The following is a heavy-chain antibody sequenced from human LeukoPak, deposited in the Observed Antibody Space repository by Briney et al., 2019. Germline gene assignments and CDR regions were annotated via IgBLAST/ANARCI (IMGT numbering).Heavy chain of an antibody. Sequence: GGSLRLSCTASGFNVNNNYMSWVRQAPGKGLEWVSVIYSDGSTYYADSVKGRFTISRDNSKNTLYLQMNSLRAEDTAVYYCATRGYFDYWGQGTLVTVSS. CDR3: ATRGYFDY. V-gene: IGHV3-66*01. J-gene: IGHJ4*02. CDR1: GFNVNNNY. D-gene: IGHD3-10*01. CDR2: IYSDGST.